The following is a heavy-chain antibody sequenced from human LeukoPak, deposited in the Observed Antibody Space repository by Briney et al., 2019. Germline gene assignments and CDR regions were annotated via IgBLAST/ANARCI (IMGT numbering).Heavy chain of an antibody. J-gene: IGHJ4*02. CDR1: GGSFSGYY. CDR3: ARDVRGRHYFDY. V-gene: IGHV4-34*01. CDR2: INHSGST. D-gene: IGHD5-12*01. Sequence: PSETLSLTCAVYGGSFSGYYWSWIRQPPGKGLEWIGEINHSGSTNYNPSLKSRVTISVDTSKNQFSLKLSSVTAADTAVYYCARDVRGRHYFDYWGQGTLVTVSS.